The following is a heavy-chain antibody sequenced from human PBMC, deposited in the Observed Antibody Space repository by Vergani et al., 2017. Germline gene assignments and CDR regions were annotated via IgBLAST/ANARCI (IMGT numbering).Heavy chain of an antibody. CDR2: IWYDGSNK. J-gene: IGHJ4*02. CDR3: ARAYQLLANSGYGTIFDY. V-gene: IGHV3-33*01. Sequence: QVQLVESGGGVVQPGRSLRLSCAASGFTFSSYGMHWVRQAPGKGLEWVAVIWYDGSNKYYAASVKGRFTISRDNSKNTLSLQMNSLRAEDTAVYYCARAYQLLANSGYGTIFDYWGQGTLVTVSS. CDR1: GFTFSSYG. D-gene: IGHD5-12*01.